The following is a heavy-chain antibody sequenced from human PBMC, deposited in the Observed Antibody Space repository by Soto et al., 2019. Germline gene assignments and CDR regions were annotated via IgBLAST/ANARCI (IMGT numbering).Heavy chain of an antibody. CDR1: GFTFSSYS. Sequence: EVQLVESGGGLVQPGGSLRLSCAASGFTFSSYSMNWVRQAPGKGLEWVSNISTGSSTIYYADSVKGRFTISRDNAKNSLYLQMNSLRAEDTAVYYWAGIGRLRWGDYWGQGTLVTVSS. J-gene: IGHJ4*02. D-gene: IGHD4-17*01. CDR3: AGIGRLRWGDY. V-gene: IGHV3-48*01. CDR2: ISTGSSTI.